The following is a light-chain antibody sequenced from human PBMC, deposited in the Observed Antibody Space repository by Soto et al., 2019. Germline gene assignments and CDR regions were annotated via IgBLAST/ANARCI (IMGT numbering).Light chain of an antibody. J-gene: IGLJ1*01. CDR3: TSYAGGNNV. CDR2: EVN. Sequence: QSALTQPPSASGSPGQSVTISSTGTSSDVGGYNFVSWYQQYPGKVPKLMVYEVNKRPSGVPDRFSGSKSGNTASLTVSGLQAEDEADYYCTSYAGGNNVFGTGTKVTVL. V-gene: IGLV2-8*01. CDR1: SSDVGGYNF.